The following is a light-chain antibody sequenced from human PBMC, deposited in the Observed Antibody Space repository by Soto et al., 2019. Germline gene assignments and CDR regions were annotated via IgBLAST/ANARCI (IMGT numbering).Light chain of an antibody. J-gene: IGLJ1*01. CDR2: EVS. CDR1: SSDVGAYNY. Sequence: SVLTQPASVSGSPGQSITISCTGTSSDVGAYNYVSWYQQHPGKAPKFMIYEVSNRPSGVSNRFSGSKSGNTASLTISGLQAEDEADYYCSSYTSSSTPFVFGTGTKVTVL. CDR3: SSYTSSSTPFV. V-gene: IGLV2-14*01.